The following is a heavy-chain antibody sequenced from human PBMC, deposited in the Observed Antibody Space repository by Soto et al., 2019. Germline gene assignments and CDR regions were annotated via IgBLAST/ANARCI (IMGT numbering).Heavy chain of an antibody. D-gene: IGHD3-10*01. V-gene: IGHV4-31*03. CDR1: GGSINSNGNY. CDR3: ATRSNFGDLIDYFDS. Sequence: PSETLSLTCTVSGGSINSNGNYWNWIRQLPGKGLEWIGYIYHSGSTYYNPSLKSRVTISMDTSKNQFSLKLSSVTAADTALYFCATRSNFGDLIDYFDSWGRGTLVTVSS. J-gene: IGHJ4*02. CDR2: IYHSGST.